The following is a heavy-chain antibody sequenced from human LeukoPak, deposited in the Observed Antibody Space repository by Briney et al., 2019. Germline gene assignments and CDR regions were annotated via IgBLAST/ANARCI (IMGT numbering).Heavy chain of an antibody. D-gene: IGHD3-10*01. CDR3: ARHPESDYGSGNYRRSGPNY. CDR1: GGSIASIHYY. CDR2: IYYSGTT. V-gene: IGHV4-39*01. Sequence: SETLSLTCTVSGGSIASIHYYWGWIRQPPGKGLEWIGSIYYSGTTYYNPSLKSRVTISVDTSKNQFSLKLSSVTAADTAVYYCARHPESDYGSGNYRRSGPNYWGPGTLVTVSS. J-gene: IGHJ4*02.